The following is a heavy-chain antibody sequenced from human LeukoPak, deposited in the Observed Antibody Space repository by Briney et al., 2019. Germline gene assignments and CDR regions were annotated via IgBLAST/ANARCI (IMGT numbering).Heavy chain of an antibody. V-gene: IGHV3-15*04. Sequence: GGSLRLSCAASGFTFSNAWMSWARQAPGKGLEWVGRIESKTDGGTTDYAAPVKGRFTISRDDSKNTLYLQMNSLKTEDTAVYYCTRGGTGTGYWGQGTLVTVSS. CDR1: GFTFSNAW. D-gene: IGHD1-7*01. J-gene: IGHJ4*02. CDR3: TRGGTGTGY. CDR2: IESKTDGGTT.